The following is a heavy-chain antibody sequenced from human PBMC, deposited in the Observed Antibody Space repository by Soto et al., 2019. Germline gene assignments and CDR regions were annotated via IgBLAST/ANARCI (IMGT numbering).Heavy chain of an antibody. Sequence: QVQLQESGPGLVKPSETLSLICSDSGGSISSHNWGWSRLPPGKGLEWIGYIRDSGDTSYNPSLNRRVTMSLDTSKKEFSRKLTSVTPSDTAVYYCVRQGFGALHGLVDVWGQGTTVTVSS. CDR1: GGSISSHN. CDR2: IRDSGDT. CDR3: VRQGFGALHGLVDV. J-gene: IGHJ6*02. D-gene: IGHD3-10*01. V-gene: IGHV4-59*08.